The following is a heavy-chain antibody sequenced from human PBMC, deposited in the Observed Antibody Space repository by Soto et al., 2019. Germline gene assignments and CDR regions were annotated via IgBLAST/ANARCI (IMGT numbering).Heavy chain of an antibody. V-gene: IGHV3-30*18. CDR1: GFTFSSYG. CDR3: AKVLELTEFDY. Sequence: GGSLRLSCAASGFTFSSYGMHWVRQAPGKGLEWVAVISYDGSNKYYADSVKGRFTISRDNSKNTLYLQMNSLRAEDTAVYYCAKVLELTEFDYWGQGTLVTVSS. J-gene: IGHJ4*02. CDR2: ISYDGSNK. D-gene: IGHD1-7*01.